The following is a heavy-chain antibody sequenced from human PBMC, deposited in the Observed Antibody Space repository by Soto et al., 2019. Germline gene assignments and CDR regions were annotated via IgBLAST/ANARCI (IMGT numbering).Heavy chain of an antibody. D-gene: IGHD3-9*01. CDR1: GFTFSSYG. CDR3: ATDPRLDMWTGPVDY. V-gene: IGHV3-30*03. Sequence: QVQLVESGGGVVQPGRSLRLSCAASGFTFSSYGMHWVRQAPGKGLEWVAVIADDGSNKYYADSVKGRFTISRDNSKNTLYLQMNRLRAEDTAVYYCATDPRLDMWTGPVDYWGQGTLVTVSS. CDR2: IADDGSNK. J-gene: IGHJ4*02.